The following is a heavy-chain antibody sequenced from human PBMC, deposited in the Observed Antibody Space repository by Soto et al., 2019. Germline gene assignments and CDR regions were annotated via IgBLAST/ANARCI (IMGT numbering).Heavy chain of an antibody. CDR1: GGSISSYY. CDR3: ARARNWNDFDY. J-gene: IGHJ4*02. Sequence: SETLSLTCTVSGGSISSYYWSWIRQPPGKGLEWIGYIYYSGSTNYNPSLKSRVTISVDTSKNQFSLKLSSVTAADTAVYYCARARNWNDFDYWGQGTLVTVSS. CDR2: IYYSGST. D-gene: IGHD1-1*01. V-gene: IGHV4-59*01.